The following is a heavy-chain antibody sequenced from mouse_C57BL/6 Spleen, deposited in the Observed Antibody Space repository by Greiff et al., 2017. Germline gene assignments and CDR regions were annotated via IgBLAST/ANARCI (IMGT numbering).Heavy chain of an antibody. J-gene: IGHJ3*01. V-gene: IGHV1-18*01. CDR1: GYTFTDYN. CDR3: ASSSGFSFAY. Sequence: VQLQQSGPELVKPGASVKIPCKASGYTFTDYNMDWVKQSHGKSLEWIGDINPNNGGTIYNQKFKGKATLTVDKSSSTASMELRSLTSEDTAVYYCASSSGFSFAYWGQGTLVTVSA. CDR2: INPNNGGT. D-gene: IGHD3-1*01.